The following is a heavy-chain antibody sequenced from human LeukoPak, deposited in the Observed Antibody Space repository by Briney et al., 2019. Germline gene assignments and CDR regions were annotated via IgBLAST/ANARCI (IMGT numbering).Heavy chain of an antibody. CDR1: GGSISSGSYY. J-gene: IGHJ4*02. CDR2: IYTSGST. Sequence: SETLSLTCTVSGGSISSGSYYWSWIRQPAGKGLEWIGHIYTSGSTNYNPSLKSRVTISVDTSKKQFSLKLTSVTAADTAVYYCARYDSSGFYQYYFDYWGLGTLVTVSS. CDR3: ARYDSSGFYQYYFDY. V-gene: IGHV4-61*09. D-gene: IGHD3-22*01.